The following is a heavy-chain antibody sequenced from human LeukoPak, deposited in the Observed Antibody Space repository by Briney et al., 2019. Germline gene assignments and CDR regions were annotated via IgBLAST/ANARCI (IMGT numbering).Heavy chain of an antibody. CDR1: GGSISSGGYY. V-gene: IGHV4-31*03. J-gene: IGHJ4*02. CDR2: IYYSGST. CDR3: ARAYDRSGNPFDY. Sequence: SETLSLTRTVSGGSISSGGYYWSWIRQHPGKGLEWIGYIYYSGSTYYNPSLKSRVTISVDTSKNQFSLKLSSVTAADTAVYYCARAYDRSGNPFDYWGQGTLVTVSS. D-gene: IGHD3-22*01.